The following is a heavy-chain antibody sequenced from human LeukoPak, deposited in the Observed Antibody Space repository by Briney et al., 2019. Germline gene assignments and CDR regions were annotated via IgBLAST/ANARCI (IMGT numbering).Heavy chain of an antibody. CDR1: GFTFSSYS. CDR2: VSGSGGYK. CDR3: AKDPYSYGPRDYCYYGMDV. D-gene: IGHD3-16*02. Sequence: GGSLRLSCVVSGFTFSSYSMSWVRQAPGKGPEWVSGVSGSGGYKYYAESVKGRFIISRDNSKSTLYLQMSSLRVEDTAVYYCAKDPYSYGPRDYCYYGMDVRGQGTTVTVAS. J-gene: IGHJ6*02. V-gene: IGHV3-23*01.